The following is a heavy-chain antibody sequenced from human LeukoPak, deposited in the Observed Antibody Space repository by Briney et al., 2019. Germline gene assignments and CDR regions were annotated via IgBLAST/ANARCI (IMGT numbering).Heavy chain of an antibody. CDR3: SRVNPGAEGFDY. CDR2: IDTAGYT. J-gene: IGHJ4*02. D-gene: IGHD1-14*01. V-gene: IGHV3-13*01. CDR1: EFTFSSYD. Sequence: GGSLRLSCAASEFTFSSYDMHWVRQGTGKGLEWVSAIDTAGYTYYPGSVKGRFTISRENAKNSLYLQMNSLRAGDTAVYYCSRVNPGAEGFDYWGQGTLVTVSS.